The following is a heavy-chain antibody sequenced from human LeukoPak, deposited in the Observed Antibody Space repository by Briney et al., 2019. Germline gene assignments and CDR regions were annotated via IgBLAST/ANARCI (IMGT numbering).Heavy chain of an antibody. V-gene: IGHV1-18*01. Sequence: ASVNVSCKASGYSFVGYGITWVRQAPGQGLEWMGWFNPENGNTNYAQKVQGRVTMTADTSTSTSYMELRSLRSEDTAVYYCARGGCSSTSCFLKGLSTVSGWFDPWGQGTLVTVSS. CDR3: ARGGCSSTSCFLKGLSTVSGWFDP. D-gene: IGHD2-2*01. CDR2: FNPENGNT. J-gene: IGHJ5*02. CDR1: GYSFVGYG.